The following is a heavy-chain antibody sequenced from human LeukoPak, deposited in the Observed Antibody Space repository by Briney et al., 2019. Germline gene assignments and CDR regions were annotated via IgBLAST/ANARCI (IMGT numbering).Heavy chain of an antibody. J-gene: IGHJ3*02. D-gene: IGHD2-2*02. CDR1: GFTFSSYG. CDR2: IWYDGSNK. V-gene: IGHV3-30*02. Sequence: GGSLRLSCAASGFTFSSYGMHWVRQAPGKGLEWVAVIWYDGSNKYYADSVKGRFTISRDNSKNTLYLQMNSLRAEDTAVYYCAKERSSTSCYTGCDAFDIWGQGTMVTVSS. CDR3: AKERSSTSCYTGCDAFDI.